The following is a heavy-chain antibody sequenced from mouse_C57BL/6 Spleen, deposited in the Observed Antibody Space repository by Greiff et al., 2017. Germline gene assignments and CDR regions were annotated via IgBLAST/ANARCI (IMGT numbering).Heavy chain of an antibody. CDR2: INYDGSST. V-gene: IGHV5-16*01. D-gene: IGHD3-2*02. CDR3: ARGGQLRPGPYYAMDY. J-gene: IGHJ4*01. Sequence: EVMLVESEGGLVQPGSSMKLSCTASGFTFSDYYMAWVRQVPEKGLEWVANINYDGSSTYYLDSLKSRFIISRDNAKNILYLQMSSLKSEDTATYYCARGGQLRPGPYYAMDYWGQGTSVTVSS. CDR1: GFTFSDYY.